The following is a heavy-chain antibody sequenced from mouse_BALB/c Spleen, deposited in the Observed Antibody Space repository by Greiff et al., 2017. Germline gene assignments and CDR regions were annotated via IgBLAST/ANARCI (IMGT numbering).Heavy chain of an antibody. CDR2: INSEGGST. J-gene: IGHJ3*01. D-gene: IGHD3-1*01. V-gene: IGHV5-2*03. CDR1: EYEFPSHD. CDR3: ARQATRGYGFAY. Sequence: EVKLQESGGGLVQPGESLKLSCESNEYEFPSHDMSWVRKTPEKRLELVAAINSEGGSTYYPDTMERRFIISRDNTKKTLYLQMSSLRSEDTAMYYCARQATRGYGFAYWGQGTLVTVSA.